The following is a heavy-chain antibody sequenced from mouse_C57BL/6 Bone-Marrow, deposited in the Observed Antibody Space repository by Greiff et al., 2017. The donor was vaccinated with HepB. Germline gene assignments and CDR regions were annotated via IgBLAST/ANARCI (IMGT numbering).Heavy chain of an antibody. CDR3: ASRHYYGSRDWYFDV. CDR1: GYTFTGYW. D-gene: IGHD1-1*01. J-gene: IGHJ1*03. CDR2: ILPGSGST. V-gene: IGHV1-9*01. Sequence: VQLQQSGAELMKPGASVKLSCKATGYTFTGYWIEWVKQRPGHGLEWIGEILPGSGSTNYNEKFKGKATFTAVTSSNTAYMQLSSLTTEDSAIYYCASRHYYGSRDWYFDVWGTGTTVTVSS.